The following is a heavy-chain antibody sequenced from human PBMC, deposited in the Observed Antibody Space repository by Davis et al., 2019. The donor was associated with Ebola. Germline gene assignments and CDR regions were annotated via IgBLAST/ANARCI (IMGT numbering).Heavy chain of an antibody. D-gene: IGHD1-7*01. CDR3: ARVHWNYVLLGFDP. V-gene: IGHV4-4*02. J-gene: IGHJ5*02. CDR2: IYHSGST. CDR1: GGSISSSNW. Sequence: PSETLSLTCAVSGGSISSSNWWSWVRQPPGKGLEWIGEIYHSGSTNYNPSLKSRVTISVDKSKNQFSLKLSSVTAADTAVYYCARVHWNYVLLGFDPWGQGTLVTVSS.